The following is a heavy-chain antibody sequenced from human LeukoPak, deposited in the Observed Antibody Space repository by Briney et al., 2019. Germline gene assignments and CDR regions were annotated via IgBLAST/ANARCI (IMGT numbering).Heavy chain of an antibody. CDR3: ARGGAADY. J-gene: IGHJ4*02. V-gene: IGHV4-34*01. CDR1: GGSFTIYQ. Sequence: SESLSLTCAVSGGSFTIYQWSWIRQSPGKGLEWIGDINRSGSTDYNPALRSRVFISMDTSKNQFSLQLSSVTAADTAVYYCARGGAADYWGQGTLVTVSS. D-gene: IGHD4/OR15-4a*01. CDR2: INRSGST.